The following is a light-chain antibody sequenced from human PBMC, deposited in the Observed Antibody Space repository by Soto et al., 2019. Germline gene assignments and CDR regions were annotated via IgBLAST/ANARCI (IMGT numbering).Light chain of an antibody. V-gene: IGLV2-14*03. J-gene: IGLJ1*01. Sequence: QSVLTQPASVSGSPGQSIAISCTGTSSDVGSYNYVSWYQQHPDKAPRLIIYDVSNRPSGVSDRFSGSKSANTASLTISGLQAEDEADYYSTAYTDSSTAYGFGVGTKVTVL. CDR1: SSDVGSYNY. CDR2: DVS. CDR3: TAYTDSSTAYG.